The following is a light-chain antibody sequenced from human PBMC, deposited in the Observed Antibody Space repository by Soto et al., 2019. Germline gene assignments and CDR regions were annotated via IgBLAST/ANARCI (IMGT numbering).Light chain of an antibody. CDR2: GAS. CDR1: QSVGST. Sequence: EIFMTQSPATLSVFPGERVILSCRASQSVGSTLAWYQQKPGQAPRLLIRGASTRATGVPARFSGSGSGTEFTLTISSLQSEDFAVYYCQQESSSLTFGGGTTLEIK. CDR3: QQESSSLT. J-gene: IGKJ4*02. V-gene: IGKV3-15*01.